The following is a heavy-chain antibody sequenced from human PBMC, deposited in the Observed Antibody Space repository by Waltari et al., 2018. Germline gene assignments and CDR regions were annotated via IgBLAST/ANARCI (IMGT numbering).Heavy chain of an antibody. Sequence: QVQLQESGPGLVKPSETLSLTCTVSGYSINSGYYWGWIRQSPGKGLEWIGSIYRSDTTHYHPSLTSRVTISGDTSKNQVSLRLNSVTAADTAMYSCARALNWGSTGAINKWGRGTMVTVSS. D-gene: IGHD7-27*01. CDR2: IYRSDTT. V-gene: IGHV4-38-2*02. CDR3: ARALNWGSTGAINK. CDR1: GYSINSGYY. J-gene: IGHJ3*02.